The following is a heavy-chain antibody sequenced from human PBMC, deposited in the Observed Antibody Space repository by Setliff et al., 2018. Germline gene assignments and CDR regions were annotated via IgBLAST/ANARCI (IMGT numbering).Heavy chain of an antibody. D-gene: IGHD3-16*02. CDR3: ARSGDYIWGSYRPYYFDH. V-gene: IGHV4-39*07. J-gene: IGHJ4*02. CDR1: GGPISSSSYY. CDR2: IDYSGTI. Sequence: SETLSLTCIVSGGPISSSSYYWGWIRQPPGKGLEWIGSIDYSGTIYYNPSLKSRVTISVDTSKNQVSLKLSSVTAADTAVYYCARSGDYIWGSYRPYYFDHWGQGTLVTVSS.